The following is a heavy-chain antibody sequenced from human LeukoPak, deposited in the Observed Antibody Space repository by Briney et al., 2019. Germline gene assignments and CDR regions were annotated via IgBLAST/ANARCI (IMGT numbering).Heavy chain of an antibody. V-gene: IGHV4-59*01. Sequence: SETLSLTCTVSGGSISSYYWSWIWQPPGKGLEWIGCIYYSGSTNYNPSLKSRVTISVDTSKNQFSLKLSSVTAADTAVYYCARGGYCSGGSCFLFDYWGQGTLVTVSS. CDR2: IYYSGST. CDR3: ARGGYCSGGSCFLFDY. D-gene: IGHD2-15*01. J-gene: IGHJ4*02. CDR1: GGSISSYY.